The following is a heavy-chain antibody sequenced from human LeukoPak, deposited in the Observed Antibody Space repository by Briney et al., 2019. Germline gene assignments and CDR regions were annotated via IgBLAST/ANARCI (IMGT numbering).Heavy chain of an antibody. J-gene: IGHJ4*02. CDR1: GLTFSTYS. CDR3: ARERGAGLSSSWVDY. Sequence: PGGSLRLSCAASGLTFSTYSMNWVRRAPGKGLEWVSSISSSSRFIYYADSVKGRVTISRDNAKNSLYLQMNSLRAEDTAVYYCARERGAGLSSSWVDYWGQGTLVTVSS. CDR2: ISSSSRFI. V-gene: IGHV3-21*01. D-gene: IGHD6-13*01.